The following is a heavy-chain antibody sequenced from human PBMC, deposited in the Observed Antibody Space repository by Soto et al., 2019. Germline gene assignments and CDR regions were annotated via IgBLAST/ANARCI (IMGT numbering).Heavy chain of an antibody. CDR3: ARWAPGARSHGMDV. D-gene: IGHD2-8*02. Sequence: PSETLCLTCTVSGGSISSYCWSWIRQPAGKGLEWIGRIYSSGSTNYNDSLKSRLTRSVDTTKNQIYLVMTSVTAADTAVYYCARWAPGARSHGMDVWGQGGTVTVSS. CDR2: IYSSGST. CDR1: GGSISSYC. V-gene: IGHV4-4*07. J-gene: IGHJ6*02.